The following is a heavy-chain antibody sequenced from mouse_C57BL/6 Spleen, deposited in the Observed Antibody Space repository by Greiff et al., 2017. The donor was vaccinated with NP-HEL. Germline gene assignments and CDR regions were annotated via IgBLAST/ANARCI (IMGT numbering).Heavy chain of an antibody. D-gene: IGHD3-1*01. Sequence: EVNVVESGGGLVKPGGSLTLSCAASGFAFSSYAMSWVRQTPEKRLEWVATISDGGSYTYYPDNVKGRFTISRDNAKNNLYLQMSHLKSEDTAMYYCARVSGAMDYWGQGTSVTGSS. J-gene: IGHJ4*01. CDR3: ARVSGAMDY. CDR1: GFAFSSYA. V-gene: IGHV5-4*03. CDR2: ISDGGSYT.